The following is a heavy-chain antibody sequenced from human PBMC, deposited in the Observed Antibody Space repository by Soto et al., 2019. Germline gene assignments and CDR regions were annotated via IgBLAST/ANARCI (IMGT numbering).Heavy chain of an antibody. CDR3: ARGVWDTSGYYPYYFDY. D-gene: IGHD3-22*01. CDR1: SGSTSSGDYY. CDR2: IHYSGST. V-gene: IGHV4-30-4*01. Sequence: SETLSLTCTLSSGSTSSGDYYWSWIRQPPGKGLEWIGYIHYSGSTDCNPSLKSRVIMSVDTSKNQFSLRLSSVTVADTAVYFCARGVWDTSGYYPYYFDYWGQGTLVTVSS. J-gene: IGHJ4*02.